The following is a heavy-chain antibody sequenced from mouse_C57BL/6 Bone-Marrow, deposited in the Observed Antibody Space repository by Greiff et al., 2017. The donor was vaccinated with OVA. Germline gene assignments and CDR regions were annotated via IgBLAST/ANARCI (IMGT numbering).Heavy chain of an antibody. CDR1: GFTFSDYY. CDR2: ISNGGGST. CDR3: ARRDYYGSSYVYFDV. J-gene: IGHJ1*03. V-gene: IGHV5-12*01. D-gene: IGHD1-1*01. Sequence: EVQRVESGGGLVQPGGSLKLSCAASGFTFSDYYMYWVRQTPEKRLEWVAYISNGGGSTYYPDTVKGRFTISRDNAKNTLYLQMSRLKSEDTAMYYCARRDYYGSSYVYFDVWGTGTTVTVSS.